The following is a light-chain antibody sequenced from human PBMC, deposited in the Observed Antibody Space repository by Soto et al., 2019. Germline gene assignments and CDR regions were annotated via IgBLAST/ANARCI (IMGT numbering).Light chain of an antibody. J-gene: IGKJ1*01. CDR2: TAS. V-gene: IGKV1-5*01. CDR1: QTISTW. Sequence: DIQMTQSPSPLSASVGGTLTITCRASQTISTWLAWYQQKPGKAPRLLIYTASTLESGVPSRFSASGSGTEFTLTISSLHPDDFATYYCQEYNNYWTFGQGTKVDIK. CDR3: QEYNNYWT.